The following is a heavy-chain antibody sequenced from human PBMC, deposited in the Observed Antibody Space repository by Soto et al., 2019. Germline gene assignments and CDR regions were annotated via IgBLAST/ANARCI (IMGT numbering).Heavy chain of an antibody. Sequence: PGGSLRLSCAASGFTFSSYGMHWVRQAPGKGLEWVAVIWYDGSNKYYADSVKGRFTISRDNSKNTLYLQMNSLRAEDTAVYYCAREYCYDSSGYSPLTSAEYFQHWGQGTLVTVSS. CDR1: GFTFSSYG. D-gene: IGHD3-22*01. CDR2: IWYDGSNK. J-gene: IGHJ1*01. CDR3: AREYCYDSSGYSPLTSAEYFQH. V-gene: IGHV3-33*01.